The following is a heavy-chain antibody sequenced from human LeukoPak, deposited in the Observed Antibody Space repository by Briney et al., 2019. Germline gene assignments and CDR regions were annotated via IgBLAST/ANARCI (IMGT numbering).Heavy chain of an antibody. CDR1: GFTFSNYW. D-gene: IGHD3-22*01. V-gene: IGHV3-74*01. J-gene: IGHJ5*02. CDR2: INSDGINT. CDR3: ARDLGQYYDTSDNWFDP. Sequence: GGSLRLSCAASGFTFSNYWMHWVRQAPGKGLVWVSRINSDGINTSYADSVKGRFTISRDNAKNTLNLQMSSLRAEETAVYYCARDLGQYYDTSDNWFDPWGQGTLVTVSS.